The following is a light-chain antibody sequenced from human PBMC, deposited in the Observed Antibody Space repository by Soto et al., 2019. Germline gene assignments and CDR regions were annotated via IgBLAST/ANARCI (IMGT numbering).Light chain of an antibody. CDR3: QHYNSYSEA. Sequence: DIQMTQYPSTLSGSVGDRVTITCRASQTNSSWLAWCQQKPGKAPKLLIYKASTLKSGVPSRFSGSGSGTEFTLTISSLQPDDFATYYCQHYNSYSEAFGQGTKADIK. CDR2: KAS. V-gene: IGKV1-5*03. CDR1: QTNSSW. J-gene: IGKJ1*01.